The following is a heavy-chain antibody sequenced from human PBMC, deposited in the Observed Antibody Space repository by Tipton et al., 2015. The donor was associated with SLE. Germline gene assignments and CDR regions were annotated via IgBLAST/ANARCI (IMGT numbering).Heavy chain of an antibody. Sequence: SLRLSCAASGFTFSDYYMSWIRQAPGKGLDGVAYISSSSSYTNYADSVKGRFTISRDNAKNSLYLQMNSLRAEDTAVYYCAGLGYSSGWGYFDLWGRGTLVTVSS. V-gene: IGHV3-11*03. CDR3: AGLGYSSGWGYFDL. CDR2: ISSSSSYT. CDR1: GFTFSDYY. J-gene: IGHJ2*01. D-gene: IGHD6-19*01.